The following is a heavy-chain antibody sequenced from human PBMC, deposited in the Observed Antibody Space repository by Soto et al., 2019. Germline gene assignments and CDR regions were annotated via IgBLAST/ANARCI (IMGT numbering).Heavy chain of an antibody. J-gene: IGHJ6*02. V-gene: IGHV3-30-3*01. CDR1: GFTFSSYA. CDR3: ARGGSGCGGDCYPFLGYYYYGMDV. D-gene: IGHD2-21*02. Sequence: GGSLRLSCSASGFTFSSYAMHWVRQAPGKGLEWVAVISYDGSNKYYADSVKGRFTISRDNSKNTLYLQMNSLRAEDTAVYYCARGGSGCGGDCYPFLGYYYYGMDVWGQGTTVTVSS. CDR2: ISYDGSNK.